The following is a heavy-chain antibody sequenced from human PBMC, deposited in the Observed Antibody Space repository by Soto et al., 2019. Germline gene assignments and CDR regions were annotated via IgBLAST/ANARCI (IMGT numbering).Heavy chain of an antibody. J-gene: IGHJ5*02. Sequence: SETLSLTCTVSGGSISSYYWSWIRQPPGKGLEWIGYIYYSGRTNYNPSLKSRVTISADTSKNQFSLKLSSVTAADTAVYYCARGYCSSTICYIWGNWFDPWGQGTLVTAPQ. CDR2: IYYSGRT. CDR1: GGSISSYY. CDR3: ARGYCSSTICYIWGNWFDP. D-gene: IGHD2-2*02. V-gene: IGHV4-59*01.